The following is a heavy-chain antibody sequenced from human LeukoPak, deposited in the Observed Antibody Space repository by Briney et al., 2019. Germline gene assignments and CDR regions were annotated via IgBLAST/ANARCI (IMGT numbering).Heavy chain of an antibody. CDR1: GGSISSSSYY. D-gene: IGHD6-13*01. Sequence: PSETLSLTCTVSGGSISSSSYYWGWIRQPPGKGLEWIGSIYYSGSTYYNPSLKSRFTISVDTSKNEFSLKLSSVTAADTAVYYCARLISSSSRYYYYMDVWGKGTTVTISS. V-gene: IGHV4-39*01. J-gene: IGHJ6*03. CDR2: IYYSGST. CDR3: ARLISSSSRYYYYMDV.